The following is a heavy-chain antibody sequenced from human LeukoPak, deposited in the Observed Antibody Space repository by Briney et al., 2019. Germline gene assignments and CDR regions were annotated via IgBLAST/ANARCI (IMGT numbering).Heavy chain of an antibody. J-gene: IGHJ5*02. Sequence: GGSLRLSCAASGFIFSSYSMNWVRPAPGKGLEWVSSISSSSSYIYYADSVKGRLTISRDNAKNSLYLQMNSLRAEDTAVYYCAPQGANGSGFDPWGQGTLVTVSS. CDR2: ISSSSSYI. CDR1: GFIFSSYS. CDR3: APQGANGSGFDP. V-gene: IGHV3-21*01. D-gene: IGHD4/OR15-4a*01.